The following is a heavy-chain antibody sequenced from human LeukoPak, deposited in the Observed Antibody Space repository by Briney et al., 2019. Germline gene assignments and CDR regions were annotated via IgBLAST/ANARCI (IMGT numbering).Heavy chain of an antibody. Sequence: SETLSLTCSVSGGSISSSSYYWGWIRQPPGKGLEWIGYIYYSGSTYYNPSLKSRVTISVDMSKNEFSLKLSSVTAADTAVYYCARQLHCGADRYSVFDYWGQGSLVTASS. V-gene: IGHV4-39*01. CDR2: IYYSGST. J-gene: IGHJ4*02. D-gene: IGHD2-21*02. CDR3: ARQLHCGADRYSVFDY. CDR1: GGSISSSSYY.